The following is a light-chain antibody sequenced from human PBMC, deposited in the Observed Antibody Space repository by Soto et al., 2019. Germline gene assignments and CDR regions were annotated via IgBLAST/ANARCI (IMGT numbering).Light chain of an antibody. Sequence: DIQMTQSPSSLSASVGDRVTITCRASQSISSYLNWYQQKPGKAPKLLIYAASSLQSGVPSRFSGSGSGTDFTLTISSLQPEDFATYYCQQSYSTPRTFGQETKGDIK. J-gene: IGKJ1*01. CDR1: QSISSY. CDR2: AAS. V-gene: IGKV1-39*01. CDR3: QQSYSTPRT.